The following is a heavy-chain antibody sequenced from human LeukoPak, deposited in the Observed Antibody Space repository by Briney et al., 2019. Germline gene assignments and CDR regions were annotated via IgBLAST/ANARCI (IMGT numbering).Heavy chain of an antibody. CDR1: GFTFTSYS. CDR3: AKDPTSDAYCGGDCYLYYFDY. Sequence: GGSLRLSCAASGFTFTSYSMNWVRQAPGKGLEWVSAISGSGGSTYYADSVKGRFTISRDNSKNTLYLQMNSLRAEDTAVYYCAKDPTSDAYCGGDCYLYYFDYWGQGTLVTVSS. V-gene: IGHV3-23*01. CDR2: ISGSGGST. J-gene: IGHJ4*02. D-gene: IGHD2-21*02.